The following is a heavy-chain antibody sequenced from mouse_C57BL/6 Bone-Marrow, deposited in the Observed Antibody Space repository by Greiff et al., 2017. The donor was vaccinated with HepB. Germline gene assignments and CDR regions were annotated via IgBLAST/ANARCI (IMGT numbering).Heavy chain of an antibody. Sequence: EVQLQQSGAELVRPGASVKLSCTASGFNIKDDYMHWVKLRPEQGLEWIGWIDPENGDTEYASKFQGKATITADTSSNTAYLQLSSLTSEDTAVYYCTPYYYGSAWGQGTTLTVSS. CDR1: GFNIKDDY. V-gene: IGHV14-4*01. J-gene: IGHJ2*01. CDR2: IDPENGDT. D-gene: IGHD1-1*01. CDR3: TPYYYGSA.